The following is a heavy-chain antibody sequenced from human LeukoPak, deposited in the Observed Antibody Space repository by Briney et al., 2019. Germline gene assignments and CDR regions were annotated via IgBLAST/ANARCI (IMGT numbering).Heavy chain of an antibody. CDR1: GFTFSSYS. J-gene: IGHJ4*02. D-gene: IGHD3-10*01. Sequence: PGGSLRLSCAASGFTFSSYSMNWVRQAPGKGLEWVSSISSSSSYIYYADSVKGRFTISRDNAKNSLYLQMNSLRAEDTAVYYCARDRANYGSGSSSFDYWGQGTLVTVSS. V-gene: IGHV3-21*01. CDR2: ISSSSSYI. CDR3: ARDRANYGSGSSSFDY.